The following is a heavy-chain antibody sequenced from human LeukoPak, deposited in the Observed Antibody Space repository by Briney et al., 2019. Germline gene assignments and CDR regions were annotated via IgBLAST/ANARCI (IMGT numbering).Heavy chain of an antibody. D-gene: IGHD2-21*01. V-gene: IGHV4-39*01. J-gene: IGHJ4*02. CDR3: ARQALGGDYFDY. CDR1: GGSISSSSYY. Sequence: SETLSLTCTVSGGSISSSSYYWGWIRQPPGKGLEWIGSIYYSGSTYYNPSLKSRVTISVDTSKNQFSLKLSSVTAADTAVYYCARQALGGDYFDYWGQGTLVTVSS. CDR2: IYYSGST.